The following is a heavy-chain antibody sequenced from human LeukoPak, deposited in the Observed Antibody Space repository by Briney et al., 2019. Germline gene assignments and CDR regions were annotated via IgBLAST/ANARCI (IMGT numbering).Heavy chain of an antibody. V-gene: IGHV3-53*01. CDR2: IYSGGST. J-gene: IGHJ5*02. Sequence: GGSLRLSCAASGFTVSSNYMSWVRQAPGKGLEWVSVIYSGGSTYFADSVKGRFTISRDNSKNTLYLQMNSLRAEDTAVYYCAREGYDILTGYYWFDPWGQGTLVTVSS. D-gene: IGHD3-9*01. CDR3: AREGYDILTGYYWFDP. CDR1: GFTVSSNY.